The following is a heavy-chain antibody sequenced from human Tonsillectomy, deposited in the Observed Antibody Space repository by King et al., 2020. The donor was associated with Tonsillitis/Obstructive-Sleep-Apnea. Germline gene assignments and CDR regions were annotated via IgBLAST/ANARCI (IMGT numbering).Heavy chain of an antibody. Sequence: VQLVESGAEVKKPGSSVTVSCKASGGTFSSYAISWVRQAPGQGLEWMGGIIPIFGTANYAQKFQGRVTITADESTSTAYMELSSLRSEDTAVYYCARGGSTIFGVVISWFDPWGQGTLVTVSS. CDR1: GGTFSSYA. CDR3: ARGGSTIFGVVISWFDP. V-gene: IGHV1-69*01. D-gene: IGHD3-3*01. CDR2: IIPIFGTA. J-gene: IGHJ5*02.